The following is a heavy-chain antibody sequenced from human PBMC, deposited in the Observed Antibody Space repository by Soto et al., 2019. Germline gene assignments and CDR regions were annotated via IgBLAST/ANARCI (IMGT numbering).Heavy chain of an antibody. CDR3: AKATLYYYDSSGLGY. Sequence: PGGSLRLSCAASGFTFSSYGMHWVRQAPGKGLEWVAVISYDGSNKYYADSVKGRFTISRDNSKNTLYLQMNSLRAEDTAVYYCAKATLYYYDSSGLGYWGQGTLVTVSS. J-gene: IGHJ4*02. D-gene: IGHD3-22*01. CDR2: ISYDGSNK. V-gene: IGHV3-30*18. CDR1: GFTFSSYG.